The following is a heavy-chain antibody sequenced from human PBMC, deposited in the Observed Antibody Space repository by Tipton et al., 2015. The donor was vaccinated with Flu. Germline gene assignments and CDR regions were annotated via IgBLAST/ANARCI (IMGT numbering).Heavy chain of an antibody. CDR2: IYYSGNT. D-gene: IGHD1-26*01. V-gene: IGHV4-31*03. Sequence: TLSLTCTVSGGSISSSGYYWSWIRQHPGKGLEWIGYIYYSGNTYYNPSLRSRVSISADTSQNQFSLKVTSVTAADTAVYYCARAPLGSKFATFDFWGQGALVTVSA. CDR1: GGSISSSGYY. CDR3: ARAPLGSKFATFDF. J-gene: IGHJ4*02.